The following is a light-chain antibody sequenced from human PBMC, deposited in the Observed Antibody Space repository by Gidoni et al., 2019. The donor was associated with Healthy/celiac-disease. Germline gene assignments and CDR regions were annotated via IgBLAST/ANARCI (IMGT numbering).Light chain of an antibody. Sequence: YVLPQPPSVSVAPGKTARITCGGNNIGSKSVHWYQQKPGQAPVLVIYYDSDRPSGIPERFSGSNSGNTATLTISRVEAGDEADYYCQVWDSSSDHVVFGGGTKLTVL. CDR1: NIGSKS. CDR2: YDS. CDR3: QVWDSSSDHVV. J-gene: IGLJ2*01. V-gene: IGLV3-21*04.